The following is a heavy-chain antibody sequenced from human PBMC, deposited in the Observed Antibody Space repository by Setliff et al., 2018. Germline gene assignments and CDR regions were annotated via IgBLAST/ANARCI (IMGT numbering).Heavy chain of an antibody. Sequence: KPSETLSLTCTVSGGSISSSSYYWGWIRQPPGKGLEWIGSIYYSGSTYYNPSLKSRVTISVDTSKNQFSLKLSSVTAADTAVYYCARDQALLLWFGEFSPVKEHNYGMDVWGQGTTVTVSS. V-gene: IGHV4-39*02. D-gene: IGHD3-10*01. J-gene: IGHJ6*02. CDR2: IYYSGST. CDR1: GGSISSSSYY. CDR3: ARDQALLLWFGEFSPVKEHNYGMDV.